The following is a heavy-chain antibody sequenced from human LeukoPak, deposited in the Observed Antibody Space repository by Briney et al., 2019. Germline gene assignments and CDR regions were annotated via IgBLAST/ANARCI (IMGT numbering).Heavy chain of an antibody. CDR2: IYHSGST. CDR1: GGSISSGGYS. J-gene: IGHJ4*02. V-gene: IGHV4-30-2*01. Sequence: SETLSLTCAVSGGSISSGGYSWSWIRQPPGKGLEWIGYIYHSGSTYYNPSLKSRVTISVDRSKNQFSLKLSSVTAADTAVYYCARDNFGYFDYWGQGTLVTVSS. CDR3: ARDNFGYFDY. D-gene: IGHD3-10*01.